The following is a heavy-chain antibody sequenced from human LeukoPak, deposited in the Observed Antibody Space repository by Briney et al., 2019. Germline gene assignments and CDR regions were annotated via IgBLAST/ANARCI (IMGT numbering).Heavy chain of an antibody. CDR3: ARPTDDSAY. D-gene: IGHD3-3*01. Sequence: PGESLQSPSKGSGYSITSYWIVWWRQMPGKGLEWMGIIYPGDSDTRYSPSFEGQVTISADKSISTAYLQWSSLKTSDTATYYCARPTDDSAYWGQGTLVSVSS. J-gene: IGHJ4*02. CDR1: GYSITSYW. V-gene: IGHV5-51*01. CDR2: IYPGDSDT.